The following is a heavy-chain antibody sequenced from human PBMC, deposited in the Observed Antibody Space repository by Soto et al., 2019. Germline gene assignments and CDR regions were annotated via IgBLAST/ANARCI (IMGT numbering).Heavy chain of an antibody. J-gene: IGHJ5*02. V-gene: IGHV4-34*01. CDR2: INHSGST. CDR3: ARFYVYCSGGSCSEHEFWFDH. Sequence: SETLSLTCAVYGGSFSGYYWSWIRQPPGKGLEWIGEINHSGSTNYNPSLKSRVTISVDTSKNQFSLKLSSVTAADTAVYYCARFYVYCSGGSCSEHEFWFDHWGQGTLVTVSS. D-gene: IGHD2-15*01. CDR1: GGSFSGYY.